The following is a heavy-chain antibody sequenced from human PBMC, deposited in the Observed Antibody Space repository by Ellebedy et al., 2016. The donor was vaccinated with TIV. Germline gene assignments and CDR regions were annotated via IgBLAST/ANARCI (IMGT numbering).Heavy chain of an antibody. CDR1: GFAFDDYA. Sequence: PGGSLRLSCAASGFAFDDYAMHWVRQAPGKGLEWVAAISWNSGDIGFADSVKGRFTITRDNAKNTLYLQMNSLRAEDTAVYYCARDGIVGGTTEYYFDYWGQGTQVTVSS. V-gene: IGHV3-9*01. D-gene: IGHD1-26*01. CDR3: ARDGIVGGTTEYYFDY. CDR2: ISWNSGDI. J-gene: IGHJ4*02.